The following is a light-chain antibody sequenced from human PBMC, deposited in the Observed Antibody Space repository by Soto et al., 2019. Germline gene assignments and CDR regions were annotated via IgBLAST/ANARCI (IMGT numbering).Light chain of an antibody. CDR1: SSNIGNNY. Sequence: QSVLTQPPSASGTPGQRVTISCSGSSSNIGNNYVYWYQLLPETAPKLLIYRNNQRPSGVPDRFSGSKSGTSASLAISGLRSEDEADYYCAAWDDSLTGYVFGTGTKLTVL. CDR2: RNN. V-gene: IGLV1-47*01. J-gene: IGLJ1*01. CDR3: AAWDDSLTGYV.